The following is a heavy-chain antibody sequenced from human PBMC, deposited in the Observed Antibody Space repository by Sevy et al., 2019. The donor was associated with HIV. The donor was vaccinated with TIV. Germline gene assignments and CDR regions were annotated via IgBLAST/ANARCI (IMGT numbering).Heavy chain of an antibody. V-gene: IGHV3-30*02. CDR1: GFPFSNYD. CDR3: ARDHQDKDGIDV. D-gene: IGHD2-15*01. J-gene: IGHJ6*02. Sequence: GGSLRLSCAASGFPFSNYDIQWVRQAPGKGLEWVAFILYDGSKKYYADSVKGRFTISRDNSKNTLLLQMHSLRVEDTAVYYCARDHQDKDGIDVWGQGTMVTVSS. CDR2: ILYDGSKK.